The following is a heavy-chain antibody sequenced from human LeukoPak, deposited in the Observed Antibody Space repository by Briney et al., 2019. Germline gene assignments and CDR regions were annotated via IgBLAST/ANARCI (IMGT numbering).Heavy chain of an antibody. CDR3: ARGKSSSSSKGFDY. J-gene: IGHJ4*02. CDR2: ISSSSSYI. D-gene: IGHD6-6*01. CDR1: GFTFSSHP. V-gene: IGHV3-21*01. Sequence: GGSLRLSCAASGFTFSSHPMNWVRQAPGKGLEWVLSISSSSSYIYYADSVKGRFTISRDNAKNSLYLQMNSLRAEDTAVYYCARGKSSSSSKGFDYWGQGTLVTVSS.